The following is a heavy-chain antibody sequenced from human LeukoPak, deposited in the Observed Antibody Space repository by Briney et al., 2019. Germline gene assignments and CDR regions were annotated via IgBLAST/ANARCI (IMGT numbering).Heavy chain of an antibody. D-gene: IGHD1-26*01. Sequence: SETLSLTCTVSGGSISTYYWSWIRQPPGKGLEWIGYIYNTGSTNYNPSLKSRVTISLDTSKNQISLTLSSVTAADTAVYYCARLIVGATDFDYWGQGTLVTVSS. CDR2: IYNTGST. CDR1: GGSISTYY. CDR3: ARLIVGATDFDY. V-gene: IGHV4-59*12. J-gene: IGHJ4*02.